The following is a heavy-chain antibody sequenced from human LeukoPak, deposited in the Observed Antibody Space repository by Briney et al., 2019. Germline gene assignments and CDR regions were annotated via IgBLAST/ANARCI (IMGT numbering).Heavy chain of an antibody. D-gene: IGHD2-21*01. V-gene: IGHV6-1*01. J-gene: IGHJ4*02. CDR1: GDSVSSKSAA. CDR3: ARYSGLGVPDY. Sequence: SHTLSLTCSISGDSVSSKSAAWNWIRHSPSRGLECLGRTYYRSKWNNDYAVSVRGRITINTDTYKKQFSLLLNSVTPEDTAVYYCARYSGLGVPDYWGRGTLVTVSS. CDR2: TYYRSKWNN.